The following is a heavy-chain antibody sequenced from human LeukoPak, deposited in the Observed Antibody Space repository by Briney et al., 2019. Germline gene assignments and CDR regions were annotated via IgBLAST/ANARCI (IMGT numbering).Heavy chain of an antibody. CDR2: ISGSGGST. D-gene: IGHD4-17*01. J-gene: IGHJ6*02. Sequence: GGSLRLSCAASGFTFSSYAMSWVRQAPGKGLEWVSAISGSGGSTYYADSVKGRFTISRDNSKNTLYLQMHSLRAEDTAVYYCAKVLHDYGDYGDYYYGMDVWGQGTTVTASS. CDR1: GFTFSSYA. V-gene: IGHV3-23*01. CDR3: AKVLHDYGDYGDYYYGMDV.